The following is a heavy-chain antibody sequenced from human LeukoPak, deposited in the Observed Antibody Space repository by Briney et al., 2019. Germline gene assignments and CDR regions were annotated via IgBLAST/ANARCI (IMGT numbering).Heavy chain of an antibody. CDR2: ISEDGNNK. CDR1: GFTFTKYA. D-gene: IGHD6-13*01. Sequence: GGFLRLSCAASGFTFTKYAMHWVRQAPGKGLEWVAVISEDGNNKYFADSVKGRFTISRDTSNDTLFLQMNSLHTEDTAVYYCARDPMGSSWYSYFYYYGMDVWGQGTTVTVSS. J-gene: IGHJ6*02. V-gene: IGHV3-30-3*01. CDR3: ARDPMGSSWYSYFYYYGMDV.